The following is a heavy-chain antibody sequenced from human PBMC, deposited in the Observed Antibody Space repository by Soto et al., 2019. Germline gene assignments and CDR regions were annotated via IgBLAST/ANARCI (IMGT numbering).Heavy chain of an antibody. CDR3: AKDLKVSESHYGTLNYYYGIDV. CDR2: IAYDGSFK. CDR1: GFTFSSYG. Sequence: QVQLVESGGGVVQPGGTLRLSCAASGFTFSSYGMQWVRQAPGKGLEWVAVIAYDGSFKYYVDCVKGRFTISRDNSKNTLYLQINSLRAEDTAVYYCAKDLKVSESHYGTLNYYYGIDVWGQGTPVSVSS. D-gene: IGHD3-10*01. J-gene: IGHJ6*02. V-gene: IGHV3-30*18.